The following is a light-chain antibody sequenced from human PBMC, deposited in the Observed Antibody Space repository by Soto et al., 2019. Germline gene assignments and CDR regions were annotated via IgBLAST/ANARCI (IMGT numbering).Light chain of an antibody. CDR3: QQYNNWAPGPLT. Sequence: EVVMTQSPATLSVSPGERATLSCGASQSVGSNLAWYQQKPGQSPRLLIHGASTRATGISARFSGSGSGTELTLTISGLQSEDYAVYYSQQYNNWAPGPLTFGGGTKVDI. CDR1: QSVGSN. CDR2: GAS. J-gene: IGKJ4*01. V-gene: IGKV3-15*01.